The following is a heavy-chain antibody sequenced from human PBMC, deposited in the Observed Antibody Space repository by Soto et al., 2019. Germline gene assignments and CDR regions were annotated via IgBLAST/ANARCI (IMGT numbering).Heavy chain of an antibody. Sequence: QLQLQESGSGLVKPSQTLSRTCAVSGGSISSGGYSWSWIRQPPGKGLEWIGYIYHSGSTYYNPSLKSRVTISVDRSKNQFSLKLSSVTAADTAVYYCAREGGRTQPGWFDPWGQGTLVTVSS. CDR3: AREGGRTQPGWFDP. J-gene: IGHJ5*02. CDR2: IYHSGST. V-gene: IGHV4-30-2*01. D-gene: IGHD1-26*01. CDR1: GGSISSGGYS.